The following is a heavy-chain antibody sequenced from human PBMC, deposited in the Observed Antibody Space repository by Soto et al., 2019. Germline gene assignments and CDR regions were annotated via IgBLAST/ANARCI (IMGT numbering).Heavy chain of an antibody. CDR2: IWYDGSNK. J-gene: IGHJ6*02. V-gene: IGHV3-33*01. CDR1: GFTFSSYG. Sequence: GGSLRLSCAASGFTFSSYGMHWVRQAPGKGLEWVAVIWYDGSNKYYADSVKGRFTISRDNSKNTLYLQMNSLRAEDTAVYYCARDPYSFSGMDVWGQGTTVTVSS. D-gene: IGHD5-18*01. CDR3: ARDPYSFSGMDV.